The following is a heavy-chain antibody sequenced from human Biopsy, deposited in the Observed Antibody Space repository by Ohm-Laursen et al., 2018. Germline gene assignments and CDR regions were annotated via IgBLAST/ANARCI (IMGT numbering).Heavy chain of an antibody. D-gene: IGHD3-22*01. Sequence: SDTLSLTCTVSGTSFSNFYWSWIRQPAGKGLEWIGRIFPTGITNYNPSLKSRVTMSVDTSKNEFSLRLTSVTAADTAVYYCARDYDTSGYYYVSWGQGTLVTVSS. CDR2: IFPTGIT. CDR1: GTSFSNFY. CDR3: ARDYDTSGYYYVS. J-gene: IGHJ5*02. V-gene: IGHV4-4*07.